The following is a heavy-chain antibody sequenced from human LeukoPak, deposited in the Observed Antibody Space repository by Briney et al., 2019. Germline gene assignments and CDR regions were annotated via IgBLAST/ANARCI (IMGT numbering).Heavy chain of an antibody. J-gene: IGHJ4*02. CDR1: GYTFTNEP. CDR2: INTHTGDP. CDR3: ARGRPLWDL. Sequence: GASVKVSCKASGYTFTNEPINWVRQAPGQGLEWMGWINTHTGDPTYAQGFPGRFVFSLDTSVNTAPLEITSLKAEDTGVYYCARGRPLWDLWGQGTLVTVSS. D-gene: IGHD5-18*01. V-gene: IGHV7-4-1*02.